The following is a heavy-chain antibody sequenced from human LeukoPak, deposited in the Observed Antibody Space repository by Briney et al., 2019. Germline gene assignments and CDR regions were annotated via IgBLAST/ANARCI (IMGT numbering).Heavy chain of an antibody. J-gene: IGHJ4*02. D-gene: IGHD3-22*01. Sequence: ASVKVSCKASGYTFTDYTMHWLRQAPGQRLDWMGWINGGSGNTKYSPEFQGRVTITRDTSASTAYMELSSLRSEDTAVYYCTNPRYDSSGYYYVDWGQGTLVTVSS. CDR2: INGGSGNT. CDR3: TNPRYDSSGYYYVD. CDR1: GYTFTDYT. V-gene: IGHV1-3*01.